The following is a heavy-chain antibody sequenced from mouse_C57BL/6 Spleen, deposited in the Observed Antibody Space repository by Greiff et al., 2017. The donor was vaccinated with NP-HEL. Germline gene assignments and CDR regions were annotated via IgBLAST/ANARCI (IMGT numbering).Heavy chain of an antibody. Sequence: QVQLQQPGAELVKPGASVKLSCKASGYTFTSYWMQWVKQRPGQGLEWIGEIDPSDSYTNYNQKFKGKATLTVDTSSSTAYMQLSSLTSEDSAVYYCARGEITTLFDYWGQGTTLTVSS. V-gene: IGHV1-50*01. CDR2: IDPSDSYT. J-gene: IGHJ2*01. CDR3: ARGEITTLFDY. CDR1: GYTFTSYW. D-gene: IGHD1-1*01.